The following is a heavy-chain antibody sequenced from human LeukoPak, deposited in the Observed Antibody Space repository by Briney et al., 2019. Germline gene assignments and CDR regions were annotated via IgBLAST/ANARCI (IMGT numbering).Heavy chain of an antibody. CDR2: IYYTGST. CDR3: ATGSPLPLDF. J-gene: IGHJ4*02. D-gene: IGHD1-1*01. Sequence: PSETLSLTCTVSTGSISSYYWSWIRQPPGRALEWIGYIYYTGSTYYNPSLKSRVTISVDTSKNQFSLKLSSVTAADTAVYYCATGSPLPLDFWGQGTLVTVSS. V-gene: IGHV4-59*08. CDR1: TGSISSYY.